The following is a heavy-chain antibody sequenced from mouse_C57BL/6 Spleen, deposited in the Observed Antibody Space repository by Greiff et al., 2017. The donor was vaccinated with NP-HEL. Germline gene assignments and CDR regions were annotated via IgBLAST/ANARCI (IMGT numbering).Heavy chain of an antibody. CDR1: GFNIKDDY. V-gene: IGHV14-4*01. J-gene: IGHJ2*01. Sequence: EVQLQQSGAELVRPGASVKLSCTASGFNIKDDYMLWVRQRPEQGLEWIGWLDPENGDTEYASKFQGKATITADTSSNTAYLQLSSLTSEDTAVYYCTTLDGNPFDYWGQGTTLTVSS. CDR3: TTLDGNPFDY. D-gene: IGHD1-1*01. CDR2: LDPENGDT.